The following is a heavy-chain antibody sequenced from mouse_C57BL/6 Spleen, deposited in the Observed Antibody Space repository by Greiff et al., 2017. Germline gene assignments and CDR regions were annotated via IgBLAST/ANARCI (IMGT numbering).Heavy chain of an antibody. D-gene: IGHD1-1*01. V-gene: IGHV5-4*01. J-gene: IGHJ2*01. CDR1: GFTFSSYA. Sequence: EVKFVESGGGFVKPGGSLKLSCAASGFTFSSYAMSWVRQTPEKRLEWVATISDGGSYTYYPDNVKGRFTISRDTAKNNLYLQMSHLKSEDTAMYYCARDGSSPFDYWGQGTTLTASS. CDR3: ARDGSSPFDY. CDR2: ISDGGSYT.